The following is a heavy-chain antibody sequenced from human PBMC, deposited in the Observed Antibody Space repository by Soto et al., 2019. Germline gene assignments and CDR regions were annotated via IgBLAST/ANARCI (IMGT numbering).Heavy chain of an antibody. V-gene: IGHV1-2*02. Sequence: ASVKVSCKASGYTFTGYYMHWVRQAPGQGLEWMGWINPNSGGTNYAQKFQGRVTMTRDTSISTAYMELSRLRSDDTAVYYCASSSGRGSYGSFDYWGQGTLVTVSS. CDR2: INPNSGGT. CDR1: GYTFTGYY. CDR3: ASSSGRGSYGSFDY. J-gene: IGHJ4*02. D-gene: IGHD5-18*01.